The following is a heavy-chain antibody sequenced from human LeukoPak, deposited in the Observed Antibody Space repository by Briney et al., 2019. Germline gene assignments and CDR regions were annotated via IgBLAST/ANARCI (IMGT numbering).Heavy chain of an antibody. CDR3: ARVSWFPGTSYYYMDV. CDR2: VYHSGST. D-gene: IGHD1-1*01. V-gene: IGHV4-4*02. J-gene: IGHJ6*03. Sequence: SGTLSLTCAVSGGSISSSNWWSWVRQPPGKGLEWMGEVYHSGSTNYNPSLKRRVTILVDKSKNQFSLKLSSVTAADTAVYYCARVSWFPGTSYYYMDVWGKGTTVTVSS. CDR1: GGSISSSNW.